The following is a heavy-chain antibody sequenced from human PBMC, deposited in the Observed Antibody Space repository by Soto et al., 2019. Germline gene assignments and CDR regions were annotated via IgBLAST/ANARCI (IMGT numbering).Heavy chain of an antibody. CDR1: GFTFSNYW. V-gene: IGHV3-74*01. CDR3: ARGEREAFDL. CDR2: IHSEGSST. J-gene: IGHJ3*01. D-gene: IGHD1-26*01. Sequence: EVQLVESGGGLVQPGESLRLSSAASGFTFSNYWMHWVRQAPGKRLVWVSRIHSEGSSTTYADAVKGGVSISRDNAGNMKYLHMNTVRTEDTDVTSCARGEREAFDLWGQGTVLTVSS.